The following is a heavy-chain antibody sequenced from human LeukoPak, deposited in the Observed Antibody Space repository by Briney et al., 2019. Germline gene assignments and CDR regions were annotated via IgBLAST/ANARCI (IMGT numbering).Heavy chain of an antibody. CDR1: GGTFSSYA. CDR2: IIPILGIA. Sequence: SVKVSCKASGGTFSSYAINWVRQAPGQGLEWMGRIIPILGIANYAQEFQGRVTITADKSTSTAYMELSSLRSEDTAVYYCARGRDGYPYYFDYWGQGTLVTVSS. D-gene: IGHD5-24*01. V-gene: IGHV1-69*04. CDR3: ARGRDGYPYYFDY. J-gene: IGHJ4*02.